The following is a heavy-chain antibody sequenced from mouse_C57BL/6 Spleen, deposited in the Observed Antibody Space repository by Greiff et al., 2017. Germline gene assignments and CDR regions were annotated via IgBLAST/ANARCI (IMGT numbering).Heavy chain of an antibody. CDR2: ISGGGGNT. J-gene: IGHJ2*01. D-gene: IGHD4-1*01. CDR3: ARQPSNWVFDY. CDR1: GFNFSSYT. V-gene: IGHV5-9*01. Sequence: EVQRMESGGGLVKPGGSLKLSCAASGFNFSSYTMSWVRQTPEQRLEWVATISGGGGNTYYPASVKGRFTISRDNVKNTMYLQMSSLRSEDTALDYCARQPSNWVFDYWGQGTTRTVSS.